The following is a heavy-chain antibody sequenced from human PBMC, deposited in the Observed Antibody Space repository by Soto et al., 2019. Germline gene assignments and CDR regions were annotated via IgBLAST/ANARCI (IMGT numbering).Heavy chain of an antibody. V-gene: IGHV3-23*01. CDR1: GFTFDSYA. CDR2: ISGSGVST. CDR3: AKGTVGSSLLFDC. D-gene: IGHD3-10*01. J-gene: IGHJ4*02. Sequence: EVQLLESGGALVQPGGSLRLSCAASGFTFDSYAMTWVRQPPGKGLEWVSGISGSGVSTYYADSVKGRFTISRDNSKNTLYLQMNSLRADDTAVYYCAKGTVGSSLLFDCWGQGTLVTVSS.